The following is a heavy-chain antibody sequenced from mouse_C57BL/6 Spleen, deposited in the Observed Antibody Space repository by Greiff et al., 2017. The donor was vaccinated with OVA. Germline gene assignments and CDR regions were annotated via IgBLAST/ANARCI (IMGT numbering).Heavy chain of an antibody. CDR1: GYTFTSYW. V-gene: IGHV1-52*01. D-gene: IGHD2-4*01. J-gene: IGHJ3*01. CDR3: ARSDDYEKVWCAY. Sequence: VQLQQPGAELVRPGSSVKLSCKASGYTFTSYWMHWVKQRPIQGLEWIGNIDPSDSETHYNQKFKDKATLTVDKSSSTAYMQLSSLTSEDSAVYYGARSDDYEKVWCAYWGQGTLVTVSA. CDR2: IDPSDSET.